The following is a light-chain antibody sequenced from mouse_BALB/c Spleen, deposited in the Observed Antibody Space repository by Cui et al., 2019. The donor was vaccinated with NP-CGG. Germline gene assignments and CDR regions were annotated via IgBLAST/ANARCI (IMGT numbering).Light chain of an antibody. J-gene: IGLJ1*01. Sequence: QAVVTQESALTTSPGETVTLTCRSSTGAVTNSNYANWVQEKPDHLFTGLIGGTNNRAPGVPARFSGSLIGDKAALTTTGAKTEDEAIYSWALCYSNHWVFGGGTKLTVL. CDR3: ALCYSNHWV. CDR1: TGAVTNSNY. CDR2: GTN. V-gene: IGLV1*01.